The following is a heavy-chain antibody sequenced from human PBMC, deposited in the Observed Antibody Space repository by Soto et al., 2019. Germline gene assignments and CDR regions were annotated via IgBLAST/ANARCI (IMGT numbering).Heavy chain of an antibody. J-gene: IGHJ6*02. D-gene: IGHD6-6*01. Sequence: GASLKCSCKASVYTFTSYAMHWLRQAPGQRLEWMGWINAGNGNTKYSQTFQGRVTITRDTSASTAYMELSSLRSEDTAVYYCESGSSSARFAYYYYGMDVWGQGTTVTGSS. CDR2: INAGNGNT. CDR3: ESGSSSARFAYYYYGMDV. CDR1: VYTFTSYA. V-gene: IGHV1-3*01.